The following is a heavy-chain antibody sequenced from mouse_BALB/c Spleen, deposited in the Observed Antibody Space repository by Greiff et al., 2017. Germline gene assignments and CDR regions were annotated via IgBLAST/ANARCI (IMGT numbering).Heavy chain of an antibody. Sequence: EVKLMESGGGLVQPGGSRKLSCAASGFTFSSFGMHWVRQAPEKGLEWVAYISSGSSTIYYADTVKGRFTISRDNPKNTLFLQMTSLRSEDTAMYYCAIEAMEYWGQGTSVTVSS. CDR3: AIEAMEY. CDR2: ISSGSSTI. V-gene: IGHV5-17*02. J-gene: IGHJ4*01. CDR1: GFTFSSFG.